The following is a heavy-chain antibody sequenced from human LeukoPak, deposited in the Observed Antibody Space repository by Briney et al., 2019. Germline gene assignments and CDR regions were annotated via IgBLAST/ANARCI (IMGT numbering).Heavy chain of an antibody. CDR3: ARDQGWGDY. V-gene: IGHV3-7*01. Sequence: GGSLRLSCAASGFTVSSNYMSWVRQAPGKGLEWVANIKQDGSEKYYVDSIKGRFTISRDNAKNSLYVQMNNLRAEDTAVYYCARDQGWGDYWGQGTLVTVSS. CDR1: GFTVSSNY. CDR2: IKQDGSEK. D-gene: IGHD3-16*01. J-gene: IGHJ4*02.